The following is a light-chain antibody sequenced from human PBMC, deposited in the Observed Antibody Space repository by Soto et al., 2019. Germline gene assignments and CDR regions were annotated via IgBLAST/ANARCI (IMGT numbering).Light chain of an antibody. Sequence: QSVLTQPASMSGSPGQSITISCTGTSSDIGRYNFVSWYQHHPSKAPKLIIYEATKRPSGVSYRFSGSKSGNTASLTISGLQAEDEADYYCTSYTITSPYVFGTGTKVTVL. CDR2: EAT. CDR3: TSYTITSPYV. J-gene: IGLJ1*01. CDR1: SSDIGRYNF. V-gene: IGLV2-14*01.